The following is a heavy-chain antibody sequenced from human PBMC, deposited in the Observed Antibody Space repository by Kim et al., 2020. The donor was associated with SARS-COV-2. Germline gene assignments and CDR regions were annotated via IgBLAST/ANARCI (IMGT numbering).Heavy chain of an antibody. CDR3: ARKYSGYANAFDI. Sequence: YADSVKGRFTISRDNAKNSLYLQMNSLRAEDTAVYYCARKYSGYANAFDIWGQGTMVTVSS. J-gene: IGHJ3*02. D-gene: IGHD5-12*01. V-gene: IGHV3-21*01.